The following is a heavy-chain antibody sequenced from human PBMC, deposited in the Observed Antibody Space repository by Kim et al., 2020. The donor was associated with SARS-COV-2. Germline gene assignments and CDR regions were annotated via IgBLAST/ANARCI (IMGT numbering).Heavy chain of an antibody. CDR3: LRDVANWGFDY. J-gene: IGHJ4*02. D-gene: IGHD7-27*01. CDR2: IHYSGRS. CDR1: GAPIIHYY. Sequence: SETLSLTCTVSGAPIIHYYWSWIRQSPGKGLEWIGYIHYSGRSNYSPSLDARVTMSMDTSKNQFSLKLTSMTAADTALYYCLRDVANWGFDYWGQGLLVTVSS. V-gene: IGHV4-59*01.